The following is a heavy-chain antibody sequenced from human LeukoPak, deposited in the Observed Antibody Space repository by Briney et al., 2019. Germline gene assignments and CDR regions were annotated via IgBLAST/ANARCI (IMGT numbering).Heavy chain of an antibody. J-gene: IGHJ5*02. V-gene: IGHV5-51*01. CDR2: IYLGDSET. CDR3: ARLSLFYGDPDP. CDR1: GNSFTNYW. D-gene: IGHD4-17*01. Sequence: GESLKISCKGSGNSFTNYWVGWVRQMPGRGLEWMGIIYLGDSETIYSPSFQGQVTISVDKSISTAYLQWSSLKASDTAMYYCARLSLFYGDPDPWGQGTLVTVAS.